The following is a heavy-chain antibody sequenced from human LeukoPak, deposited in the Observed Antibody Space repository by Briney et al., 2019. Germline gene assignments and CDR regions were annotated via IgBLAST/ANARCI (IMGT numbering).Heavy chain of an antibody. V-gene: IGHV3-7*03. D-gene: IGHD3-10*01. CDR2: IRQDGSEK. J-gene: IGHJ4*02. Sequence: GGSLRLSCGASGFTFSGFSMSWVRQTPGNGLEWVATIRQDGSEKYYVDSVKGRFTISRDNAKSSLYLQMNSLRAEDTAVYYCVRGRGGDCWAQGTLDTVSS. CDR1: GFTFSGFS. CDR3: VRGRGGDC.